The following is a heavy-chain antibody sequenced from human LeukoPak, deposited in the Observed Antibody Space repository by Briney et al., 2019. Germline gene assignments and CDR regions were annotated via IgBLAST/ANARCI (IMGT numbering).Heavy chain of an antibody. CDR3: ARDSSAHFDY. CDR2: FYYSGST. V-gene: IGHV4-59*01. CDR1: GGSISSYY. Sequence: SETLSLTCTVSGGSISSYYWGWIRQPPGKGLEWIGYFYYSGSTDYNPSLKSRVTISVDTSKNQISLNLSSVTAADTAVYYCARDSSAHFDYWGQGTLVTVSS. J-gene: IGHJ4*02.